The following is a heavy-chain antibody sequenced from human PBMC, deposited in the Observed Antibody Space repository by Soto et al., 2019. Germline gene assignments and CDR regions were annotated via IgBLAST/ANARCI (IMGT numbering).Heavy chain of an antibody. D-gene: IGHD4-17*01. Sequence: QVQLQESGPGLVKPSETLSLTCTVSGGSMRSYYWTWIRQPPGKGLEWLGCISYTGNTNYNPSLKSRVTISVDSSNTQFSLRLSSVTAADTALYYCARDRDYGDYDSWGQGTLVTVSS. V-gene: IGHV4-59*01. J-gene: IGHJ4*02. CDR3: ARDRDYGDYDS. CDR1: GGSMRSYY. CDR2: ISYTGNT.